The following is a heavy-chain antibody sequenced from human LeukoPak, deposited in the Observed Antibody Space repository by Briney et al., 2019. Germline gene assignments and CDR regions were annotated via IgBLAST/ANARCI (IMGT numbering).Heavy chain of an antibody. Sequence: PSETLSLTCTVSGGSISSSSYYWGWIRQHPGKGLEWIGYIYYSGSTYYNPSLKSRVTISVDTSKNQFSLKLSSVTAADTAVYYCARGVKNVHIVVVTAIGWFDPWGQGTLVTVSS. CDR1: GGSISSSSYY. D-gene: IGHD2-21*02. CDR3: ARGVKNVHIVVVTAIGWFDP. V-gene: IGHV4-31*03. J-gene: IGHJ5*02. CDR2: IYYSGST.